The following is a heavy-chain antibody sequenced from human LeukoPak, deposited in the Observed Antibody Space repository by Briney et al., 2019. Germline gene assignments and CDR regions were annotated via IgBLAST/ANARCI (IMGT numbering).Heavy chain of an antibody. CDR3: ARPLAVSGNWYFDL. Sequence: GESLKISCRVSGYSFTTYWIGWVRQMPGKGLEWMGIIYPGDSDTRYSPSFQGQVTISADKSISTAYPQWSSLKASDTAMYYCARPLAVSGNWYFDLWGRGTLVTVSS. D-gene: IGHD6-19*01. CDR1: GYSFTTYW. CDR2: IYPGDSDT. J-gene: IGHJ2*01. V-gene: IGHV5-51*01.